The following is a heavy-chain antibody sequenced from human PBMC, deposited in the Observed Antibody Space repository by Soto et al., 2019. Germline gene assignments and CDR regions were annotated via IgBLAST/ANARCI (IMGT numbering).Heavy chain of an antibody. J-gene: IGHJ4*02. V-gene: IGHV1-46*01. CDR1: GYIFTTYH. CDR2: INPSSGTT. D-gene: IGHD6-19*01. Sequence: ASVKVSCKASGYIFTTYHFHWVRQAPGQGLEWMGVINPSSGTTTYAQKFQGRVTMTRDTSTSTVYVELTSLTSEDTAVYYCARWFSSGHIDYWGQGTLLTVSS. CDR3: ARWFSSGHIDY.